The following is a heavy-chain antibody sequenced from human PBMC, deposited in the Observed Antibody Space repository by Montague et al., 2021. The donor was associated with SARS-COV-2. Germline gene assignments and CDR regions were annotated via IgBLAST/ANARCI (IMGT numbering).Heavy chain of an antibody. CDR3: ARFYHVGMVRGVRRAYYYGMDV. J-gene: IGHJ6*02. D-gene: IGHD3-10*01. CDR1: GGSFSGYY. V-gene: IGHV4-34*01. Sequence: SETLSLTCAVYGGSFSGYYWSWIRQPPGKGLEWIGEINHSGSTNYNPSLKSRVTISGDTSKNQFSLKLSSATAADTAVYYCARFYHVGMVRGVRRAYYYGMDVWGQGTTVTVSS. CDR2: INHSGST.